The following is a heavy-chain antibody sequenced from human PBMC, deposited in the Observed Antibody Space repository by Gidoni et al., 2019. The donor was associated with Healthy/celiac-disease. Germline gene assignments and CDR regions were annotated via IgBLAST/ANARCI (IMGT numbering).Heavy chain of an antibody. CDR3: ARDPRLRYFDRDLDAFDI. D-gene: IGHD3-9*01. CDR2: INSDGSST. J-gene: IGHJ3*02. Sequence: EVQLVESGGGLVQPGGSLRLSCAASGFTFTSYWMHWVRQAPGKGLVWVSRINSDGSSTSYADSVKGRFTISRDNAKNTLYRQRNSLRAEDTAVYYCARDPRLRYFDRDLDAFDIWGQGTMVTVSS. CDR1: GFTFTSYW. V-gene: IGHV3-74*01.